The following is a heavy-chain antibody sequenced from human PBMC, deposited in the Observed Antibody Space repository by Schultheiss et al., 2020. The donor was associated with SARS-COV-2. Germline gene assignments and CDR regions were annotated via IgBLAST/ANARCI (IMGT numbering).Heavy chain of an antibody. J-gene: IGHJ3*02. V-gene: IGHV3-21*01. D-gene: IGHD2-15*01. CDR2: ISSSSSYI. Sequence: GESLKISCAASGFTFSSYSMNWVRQAPGKGLEWVSSISSSSSYIYYADSVKGRFTISRDNAKNSLYLQMNSLRAEDTAVYYCARDRVQFQVVDAFDIWGQGTMVTVAS. CDR1: GFTFSSYS. CDR3: ARDRVQFQVVDAFDI.